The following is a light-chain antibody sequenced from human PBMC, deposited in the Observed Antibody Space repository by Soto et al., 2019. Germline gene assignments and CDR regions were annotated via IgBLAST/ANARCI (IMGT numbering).Light chain of an antibody. CDR2: EVS. Sequence: QSVLTQPPSASGSPGQSVTISCTGTSGDVGGYNYVSWYQQHPGKAPKLMIFEVSERPSGVPDRFSASKSGNTASLTVSGLQAEDEADYYCSSYAGSNNYVFGTGTKVP. CDR3: SSYAGSNNYV. CDR1: SGDVGGYNY. V-gene: IGLV2-8*01. J-gene: IGLJ1*01.